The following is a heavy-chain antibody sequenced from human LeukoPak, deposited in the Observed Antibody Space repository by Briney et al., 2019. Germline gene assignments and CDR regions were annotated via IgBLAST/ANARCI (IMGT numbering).Heavy chain of an antibody. D-gene: IGHD2-2*01. Sequence: PGGSLRLSCAASGFTFSTYTMNWVRQASGKGLEWVSSISSSSNNIYYADSVKGRFTISRDNAMNSVYLQMNSLRVEDTAVYYCARGYQRPDYWGQGTLITVSS. CDR2: ISSSSNNI. V-gene: IGHV3-21*01. J-gene: IGHJ4*02. CDR1: GFTFSTYT. CDR3: ARGYQRPDY.